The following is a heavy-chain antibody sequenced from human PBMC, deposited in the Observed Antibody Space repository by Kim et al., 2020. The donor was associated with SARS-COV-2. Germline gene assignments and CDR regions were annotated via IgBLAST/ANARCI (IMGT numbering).Heavy chain of an antibody. V-gene: IGHV3-30*07. Sequence: DAVKGRFTRSRDKSKNTMSLQMNSLRAEDTATYYCARDRSWGSPRWYLDLWGRGTLVTVSS. D-gene: IGHD7-27*01. J-gene: IGHJ2*01. CDR3: ARDRSWGSPRWYLDL.